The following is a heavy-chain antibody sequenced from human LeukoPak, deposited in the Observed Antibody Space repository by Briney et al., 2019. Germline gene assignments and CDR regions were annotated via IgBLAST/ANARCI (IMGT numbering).Heavy chain of an antibody. V-gene: IGHV4-61*08. Sequence: SETLSLTCTVSGGSVGSAVYYWSWIRQPPGGGLEWIGYIYYIRNTNYNPSLKSRVTMSLDPSKNQFSLKLNSVTAADTAVYYCARTQSQSGSYRYYFGYWGQGNLVTVSS. CDR1: GGSVGSAVYY. D-gene: IGHD1-26*01. J-gene: IGHJ4*02. CDR3: ARTQSQSGSYRYYFGY. CDR2: IYYIRNT.